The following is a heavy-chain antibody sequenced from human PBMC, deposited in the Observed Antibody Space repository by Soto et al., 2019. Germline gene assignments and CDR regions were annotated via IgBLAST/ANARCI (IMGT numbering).Heavy chain of an antibody. D-gene: IGHD2-8*01. J-gene: IGHJ5*02. V-gene: IGHV3-30*03. CDR1: GFTFSSYG. Sequence: QVQLVESGGGVVQPGRSLRLSCAASGFTFSSYGMHWVRQAPGKGLEWVAVISYDGSNKYYADSVKGRFTISRDNSKNTLYLQMNSLRAEDTAVYYCATSDIVLMPAPFDPWGQGTLVTVSS. CDR3: ATSDIVLMPAPFDP. CDR2: ISYDGSNK.